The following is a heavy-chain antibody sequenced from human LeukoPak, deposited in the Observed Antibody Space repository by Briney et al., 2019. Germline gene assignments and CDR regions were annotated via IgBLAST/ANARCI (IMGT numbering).Heavy chain of an antibody. CDR3: ARHLVGAVAGMPRRYYYYVDV. CDR2: IYYSGST. D-gene: IGHD6-19*01. CDR1: GGSISSYY. V-gene: IGHV4-59*08. J-gene: IGHJ6*03. Sequence: SGTLSLTCTVSGGSISSYYWSWIRQPPGKGLEWIGYIYYSGSTNYNPSLKSRVTISVDTSKNQFSLKLSSVTAADTAVYYCARHLVGAVAGMPRRYYYYVDVWGKGTTVTVSS.